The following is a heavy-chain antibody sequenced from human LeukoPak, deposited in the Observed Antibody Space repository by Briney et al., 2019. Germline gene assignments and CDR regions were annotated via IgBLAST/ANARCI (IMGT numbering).Heavy chain of an antibody. V-gene: IGHV4-38-2*01. CDR1: GYSISSGYY. Sequence: SETLSLTCAVSGYSISSGYYWGWIRQPPGKGLEWIGSIYHSGSTYYNPSLKSRVTISVDTSKNQFSLKLSSVTAADTAVYYRARRGSYGSFDYWGQGTLVTVSS. CDR3: ARRGSYGSFDY. J-gene: IGHJ4*02. D-gene: IGHD5-18*01. CDR2: IYHSGST.